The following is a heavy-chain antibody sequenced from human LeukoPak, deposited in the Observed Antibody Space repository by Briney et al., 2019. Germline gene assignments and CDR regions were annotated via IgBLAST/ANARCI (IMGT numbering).Heavy chain of an antibody. CDR2: INHIEST. CDR3: AAEIVLISGFDP. CDR1: GGSFSGYY. D-gene: IGHD2-8*01. Sequence: KPSETLSLTCAVYGGSFSGYYWSWIRQPPGKGLEWIGEINHIESTNYNPSLKSRVTISVDTSKNQFSLKLSSVTAADTAVYYCAAEIVLISGFDPWGQGTLVTVSS. V-gene: IGHV4-34*01. J-gene: IGHJ5*02.